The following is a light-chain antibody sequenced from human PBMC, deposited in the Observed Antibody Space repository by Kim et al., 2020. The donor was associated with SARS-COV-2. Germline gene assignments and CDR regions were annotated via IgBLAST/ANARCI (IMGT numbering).Light chain of an antibody. V-gene: IGKV3-15*01. CDR2: GAS. CDR1: VSVSGL. Sequence: KVMTQSPGTLSVSPGERATLSCRASVSVSGLLACYQQKPGQAPRLLVYGASTRATGVPAIFSGTGSGKAFILTISSLQSEDSAVYYYQLYNRSPYTFGQGTKLEI. CDR3: QLYNRSPYT. J-gene: IGKJ2*01.